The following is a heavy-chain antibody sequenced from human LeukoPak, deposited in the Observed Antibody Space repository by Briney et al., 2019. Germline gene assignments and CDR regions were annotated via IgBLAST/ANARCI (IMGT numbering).Heavy chain of an antibody. CDR2: IDRSGTNI. J-gene: IGHJ4*02. Sequence: PGGSLRLSCAASGFTFSTYSMNWVRQAPGKGLEWVSYIDRSGTNIKYADSVKGRFTISRDNAKNSLYLQMNSLRAEDTAVYYCARAGQWLPRGSLGDYWGQGTLVTVSS. CDR1: GFTFSTYS. D-gene: IGHD6-19*01. CDR3: ARAGQWLPRGSLGDY. V-gene: IGHV3-48*04.